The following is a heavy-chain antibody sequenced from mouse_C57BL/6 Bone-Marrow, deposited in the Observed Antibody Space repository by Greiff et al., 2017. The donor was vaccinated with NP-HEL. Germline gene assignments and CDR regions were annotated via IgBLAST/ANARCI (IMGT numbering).Heavy chain of an antibody. Sequence: EVQLVESGGGLVKPGGSLKLSCAASGFTFSDYGMHWVRQAPEKGLEWVAYISSGSSTIYYADTVKGRFTISRDNAKNTLFLQMTSLRSEDTAMYYCARPSYLAWFAYWGQGTLVTVSA. J-gene: IGHJ3*01. CDR2: ISSGSSTI. CDR3: ARPSYLAWFAY. CDR1: GFTFSDYG. V-gene: IGHV5-17*01. D-gene: IGHD5-5*01.